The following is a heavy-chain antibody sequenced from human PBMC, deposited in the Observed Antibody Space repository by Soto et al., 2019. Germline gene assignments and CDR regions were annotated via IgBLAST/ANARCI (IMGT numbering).Heavy chain of an antibody. CDR1: GFTYSNYA. V-gene: IGHV3-48*02. D-gene: IGHD6-25*01. CDR2: NSASSSSI. Sequence: GGSLRLSCAASGFTYSNYAMNWVRQAPEKGLEWVAYNSASSSSIYYADSVKGRFTISRDNAKNSLYLQMNSLRDEDTAVYYCTSDFTCSEVYWGQGAQVTVSS. J-gene: IGHJ4*02. CDR3: TSDFTCSEVY.